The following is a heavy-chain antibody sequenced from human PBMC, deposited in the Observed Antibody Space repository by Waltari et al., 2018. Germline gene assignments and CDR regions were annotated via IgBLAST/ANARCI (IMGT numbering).Heavy chain of an antibody. V-gene: IGHV1-69*13. CDR3: ATRIPSDHSGSFYYYGMDV. J-gene: IGHJ6*02. CDR2: IIPRFNTP. Sequence: QLVQSGAEVKKPGSSVIVSCKASGGTFNSFDLSWVRQAPGQGLEWMGGIIPRFNTPTYARKFQGRLTVTADESTSTAYMELNSLRSEDSALYYCATRIPSDHSGSFYYYGMDVWGQGTTVTVSS. CDR1: GGTFNSFD. D-gene: IGHD6-6*01.